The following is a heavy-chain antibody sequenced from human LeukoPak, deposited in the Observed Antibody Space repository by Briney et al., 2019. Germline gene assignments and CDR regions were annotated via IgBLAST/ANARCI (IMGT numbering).Heavy chain of an antibody. CDR3: ARVDSSSWSEHFFDY. V-gene: IGHV4-4*07. D-gene: IGHD6-13*01. J-gene: IGHJ4*02. Sequence: ASETLSLTCTVSGGSISSYYWSWIRQPAGKGLEWIGRIYTSGSTNYNPSLKSRVTVSVDTSKNQFSLKLSSVTAADTAVYYCARVDSSSWSEHFFDYWGQGTLVTVSS. CDR2: IYTSGST. CDR1: GGSISSYY.